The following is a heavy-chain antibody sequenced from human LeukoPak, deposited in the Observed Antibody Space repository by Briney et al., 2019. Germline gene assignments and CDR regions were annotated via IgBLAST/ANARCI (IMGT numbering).Heavy chain of an antibody. V-gene: IGHV1-46*01. D-gene: IGHD3-22*01. Sequence: ASVKVSCKVSGYTLTELSMHWVRQAPGQGLEWMGIINPSGGSTSYAQKFQGRVTITADKSTSTAYMELSSLRSEDTAVYYCASDPDYYDSSGPTGPSGWGQGTLVTVSS. CDR2: INPSGGST. CDR1: GYTLTELS. CDR3: ASDPDYYDSSGPTGPSG. J-gene: IGHJ4*02.